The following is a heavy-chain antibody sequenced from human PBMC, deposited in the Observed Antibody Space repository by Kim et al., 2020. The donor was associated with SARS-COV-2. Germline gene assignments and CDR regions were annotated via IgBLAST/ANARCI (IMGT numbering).Heavy chain of an antibody. CDR3: VRDKRRDSYGYVYYYGMDV. J-gene: IGHJ6*02. D-gene: IGHD5-18*01. CDR2: IGSSSSTI. Sequence: GGSLRLSCAASGFTFSDYYMSWIRQAPGKGLEWVSYIGSSSSTIYYADSVKGRFTISRDNAKNSLYLQMNSLRAEDTAVYYCVRDKRRDSYGYVYYYGMDVWGQGTTVTVSS. V-gene: IGHV3-11*01. CDR1: GFTFSDYY.